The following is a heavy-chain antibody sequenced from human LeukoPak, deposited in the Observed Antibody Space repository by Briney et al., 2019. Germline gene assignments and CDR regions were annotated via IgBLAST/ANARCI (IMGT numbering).Heavy chain of an antibody. CDR2: IYSGGST. V-gene: IGHV3-66*02. CDR1: GFTVSSNY. D-gene: IGHD5-18*01. Sequence: GGSLRLSCAASGFTVSSNYMSWVRQAPGKGPEWVSVIYSGGSTYYADSVKGRFTISRDNSKNTLYLQMNSLRAEDTAVYYCARGLIQLWLDYWGQGTLVTVSS. CDR3: ARGLIQLWLDY. J-gene: IGHJ4*02.